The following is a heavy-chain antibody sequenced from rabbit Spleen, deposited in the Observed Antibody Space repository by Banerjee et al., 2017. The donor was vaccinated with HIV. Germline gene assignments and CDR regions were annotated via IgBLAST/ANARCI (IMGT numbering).Heavy chain of an antibody. V-gene: IGHV1S45*01. D-gene: IGHD8-1*01. J-gene: IGHJ6*01. CDR2: IYTGNVKT. CDR3: ARNLENYAGSSYLDL. Sequence: QEQLVESGGGLVTPGASLTLTCTASGFSFSSSYDMCWVRQAPGKGLEWIGCIYTGNVKTYYASWAKGRYTFSKTSSTTVTLEMTSLTAADTATYFCARNLENYAGSSYLDLWGPGTLVTVS. CDR1: GFSFSSSYD.